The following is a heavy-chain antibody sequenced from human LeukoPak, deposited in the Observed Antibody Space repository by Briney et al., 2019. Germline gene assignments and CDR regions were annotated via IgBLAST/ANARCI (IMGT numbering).Heavy chain of an antibody. CDR1: GFTFSSYS. J-gene: IGHJ4*02. V-gene: IGHV3-21*01. CDR3: ARDGGVGRIAVAGTFDY. D-gene: IGHD6-19*01. CDR2: ISSSSSYI. Sequence: PGGSLRLSCAASGFTFSSYSMIWVRQAPGKGLECVSAISSSSSYIYYADSVKGRFTISRDNAKNSLYLQMNSLRAEDTAVYYCARDGGVGRIAVAGTFDYWGQGTLVTVSS.